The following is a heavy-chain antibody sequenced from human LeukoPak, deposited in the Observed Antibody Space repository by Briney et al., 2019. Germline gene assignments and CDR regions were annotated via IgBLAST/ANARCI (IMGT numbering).Heavy chain of an antibody. CDR3: AKAGSSSWYLDY. D-gene: IGHD6-13*01. Sequence: GGSLRLSCAASGFTFSTYAMSWVRQAPGKGLEWVSAVSGSGDGSAGITYYADSVKGRFTISRDNSKNTLFLQVSSLRGDDTAVYYCAKAGSSSWYLDYWGQGTLVTVSS. CDR1: GFTFSTYA. J-gene: IGHJ4*02. CDR2: VSGSGDGSAGIT. V-gene: IGHV3-23*01.